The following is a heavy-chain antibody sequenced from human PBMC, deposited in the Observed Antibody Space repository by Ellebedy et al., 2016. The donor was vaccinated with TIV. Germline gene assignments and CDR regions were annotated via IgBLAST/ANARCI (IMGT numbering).Heavy chain of an antibody. V-gene: IGHV3-53*01. CDR1: GFIVSANY. CDR2: IYGDGRT. Sequence: GESLKISCAASGFIVSANYINWVRQPPGKGLEWVAVIYGDGRTSYADSVKGRFTITRDISKNNLYLQMNALTGEDAAVYYCTRDRRGFLDYWGQGTPVIVSS. CDR3: TRDRRGFLDY. J-gene: IGHJ4*02.